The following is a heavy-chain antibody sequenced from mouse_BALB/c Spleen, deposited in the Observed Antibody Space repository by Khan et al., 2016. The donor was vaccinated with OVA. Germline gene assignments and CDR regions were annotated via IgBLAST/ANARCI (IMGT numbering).Heavy chain of an antibody. V-gene: IGHV5-6*01. CDR2: IISGGDYT. D-gene: IGHD4-1*01. CDR1: GFTFSSYS. Sequence: EVELVESGGDLVKPGGSLKLSCAASGFTFSSYSMSWVRQTPDKRLEWVASIISGGDYTYYPDIVKGRFTLTRDNAKNTLYLQMSSLKSEDTAMYYCASHLTGSFAYWGQGTMVTVSA. CDR3: ASHLTGSFAY. J-gene: IGHJ3*01.